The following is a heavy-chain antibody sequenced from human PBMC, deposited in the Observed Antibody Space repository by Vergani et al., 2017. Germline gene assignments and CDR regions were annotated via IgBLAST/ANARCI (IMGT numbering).Heavy chain of an antibody. D-gene: IGHD5-24*01. CDR3: GRGSDNYN. CDR2: ISGGGGDT. CDR1: GFTFDNYV. J-gene: IGHJ4*02. Sequence: EVQLLESGGGLVQPGGSLRLSCKASGFTFDNYVINWVRQAPGKGLEWVSHISGGGGDTYYADSVKGRFTISRDNSKNTLYLQMNSLRVEDTAVYYCGRGSDNYNWGQGTLVTVSS. V-gene: IGHV3-23*01.